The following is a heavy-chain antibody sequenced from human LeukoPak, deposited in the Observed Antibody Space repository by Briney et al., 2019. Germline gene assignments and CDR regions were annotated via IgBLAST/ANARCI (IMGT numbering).Heavy chain of an antibody. D-gene: IGHD3-22*01. CDR1: GVTFTTYA. CDR2: IVVGSDNT. Sequence: GTSVKGSCKTSGVTFTTYAVQWVRQARGQRLECGGCIVVGSDNTDYAQKYQERGTSTRAMSTSTGYMELSRLRSEDTAVYYCAADRKPDSRGYYDAFDFWGQGTMVTVSS. J-gene: IGHJ3*01. CDR3: AADRKPDSRGYYDAFDF. V-gene: IGHV1-58*01.